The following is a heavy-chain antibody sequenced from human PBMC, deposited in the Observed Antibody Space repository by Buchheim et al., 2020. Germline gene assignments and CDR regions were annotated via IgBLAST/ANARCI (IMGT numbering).Heavy chain of an antibody. CDR1: GITLSDHL. J-gene: IGHJ4*02. CDR2: SRTKVDNYIT. CDR3: TRDCFD. D-gene: IGHD1/OR15-1a*01. V-gene: IGHV3-72*01. Sequence: EVHLVESGGGLVQPGGSLRLSCVGSGITLSDHLMDWVRQAPGKGLEYIGRSRTKVDNYITEYAASVKGRFTISRDASKNSIYLQMNSLRVEDTAVYFCTRDCFDWGQGSL.